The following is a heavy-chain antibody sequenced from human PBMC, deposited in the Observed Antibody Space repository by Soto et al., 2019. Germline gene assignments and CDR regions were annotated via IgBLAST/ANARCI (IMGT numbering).Heavy chain of an antibody. CDR3: AKDMGMTTVTFLDY. V-gene: IGHV3-23*01. CDR1: GFTFSSYA. CDR2: ISGSGGST. Sequence: SGGSLRLSCAASGFTFSSYAMSWVRQAPGKGLEWVSAISGSGGSTYYADSVKGRLTISRDNSKNTLYLQMNSLRAEDTAVYYCAKDMGMTTVTFLDYWGQGTLVTVSS. J-gene: IGHJ4*02. D-gene: IGHD4-17*01.